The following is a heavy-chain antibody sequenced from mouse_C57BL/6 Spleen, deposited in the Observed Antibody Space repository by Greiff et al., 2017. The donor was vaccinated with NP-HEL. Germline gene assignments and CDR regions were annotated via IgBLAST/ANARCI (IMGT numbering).Heavy chain of an antibody. CDR1: GYTFTDYE. Sequence: QVQLQQSGAELVRPGASVTLSCKASGYTFTDYEMHWVKQTPVHGLEWIGAIDPETGGTAYNQKFKGKAILTADKSSSTAYMELRSLTSEDSAVYYCTRDRPEGYYAMDYWGQGTSVTVSS. CDR2: IDPETGGT. CDR3: TRDRPEGYYAMDY. J-gene: IGHJ4*01. V-gene: IGHV1-15*01.